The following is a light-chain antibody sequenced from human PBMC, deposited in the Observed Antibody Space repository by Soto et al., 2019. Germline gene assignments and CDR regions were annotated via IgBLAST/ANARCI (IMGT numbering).Light chain of an antibody. CDR3: QHYNSYSEA. CDR2: DAS. V-gene: IGKV1-33*01. Sequence: DIQMTQSPSSVSASVGDRVTISCRASHDISTYVNWYQQNAGKAPRLLIYDASKLQSGVPSRFSGSGSGTEFTLTISSLQPDDFATYYCQHYNSYSEAFGQGTKVELK. CDR1: HDISTY. J-gene: IGKJ1*01.